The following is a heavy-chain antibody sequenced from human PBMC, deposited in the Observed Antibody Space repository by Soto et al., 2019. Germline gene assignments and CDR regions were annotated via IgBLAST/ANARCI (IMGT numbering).Heavy chain of an antibody. Sequence: SETLSLTCSVSDGSISSYYWSWIRQPPGKGLEWIGYIYYTGTTNYSPSLKSRVTISVDTSKNQFSLKLSSVTTADTAVYYCKKLPWADYGGIFDPWGQGTLVTVSS. CDR3: KKLPWADYGGIFDP. J-gene: IGHJ5*02. D-gene: IGHD4-17*01. CDR1: DGSISSYY. CDR2: IYYTGTT. V-gene: IGHV4-59*01.